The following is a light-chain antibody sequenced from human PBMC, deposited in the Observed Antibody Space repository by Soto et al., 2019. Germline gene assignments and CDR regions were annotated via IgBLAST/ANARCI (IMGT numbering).Light chain of an antibody. CDR1: QSVSSY. Sequence: EVVMTQSPATLSVSRGERATLSCRASQSVSSYLAWYQQIPGQAPRLLIFGASTRATGVPARFSGSGSGTDFTLTISSLQSEDFVVYYCQQYYDWPPRYTFGQGTKLEIK. CDR2: GAS. J-gene: IGKJ2*01. V-gene: IGKV3-15*01. CDR3: QQYYDWPPRYT.